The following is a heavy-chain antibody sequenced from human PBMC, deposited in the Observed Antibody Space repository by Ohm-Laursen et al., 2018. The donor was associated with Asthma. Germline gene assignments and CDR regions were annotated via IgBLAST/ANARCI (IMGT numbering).Heavy chain of an antibody. J-gene: IGHJ6*02. V-gene: IGHV1-2*06. CDR3: ARGFYGMDV. CDR2: INPNSGGT. Sequence: GASVKVSCKASGYTFTAYYMHWVRQAPGQGLEWMGRINPNSGGTNYAQKFQGRVTMTRDTSTSTVYMELSSLRSEDTAVYYCARGFYGMDVWGQGTTVTVSS. CDR1: GYTFTAYY.